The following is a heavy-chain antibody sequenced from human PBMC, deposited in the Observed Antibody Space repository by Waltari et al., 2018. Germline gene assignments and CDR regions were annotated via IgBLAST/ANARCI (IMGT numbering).Heavy chain of an antibody. CDR1: VFTFSSYA. CDR3: ARSYSSGWTG. D-gene: IGHD6-19*01. V-gene: IGHV3-30-3*01. J-gene: IGHJ4*02. CDR2: ISYDGSNK. Sequence: QVQLLESGGGVVEPGRSLRLSCAASVFTFSSYAMHWVGQAPGEGLGWVAVISYDGSNKYYADSVKGRFTISRDNSKNTLYLQMNSLRAEDTAVYYCARSYSSGWTGRGQGTLVTVSS.